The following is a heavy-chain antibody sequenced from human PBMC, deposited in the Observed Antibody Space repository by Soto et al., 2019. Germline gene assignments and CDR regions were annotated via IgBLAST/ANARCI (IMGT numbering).Heavy chain of an antibody. Sequence: PSETLSLTCTVSGGSISSYYWTWIRQPPGKGLEWIGYIYYSVGTNYNPSLKTRVTISLDTSKNPFTLRLTSVTAADTAAYFCATGSGSTYGYFDHWGQGTQVTVS. J-gene: IGHJ4*02. V-gene: IGHV4-59*08. CDR2: IYYSVGT. CDR3: ATGSGSTYGYFDH. CDR1: GGSISSYY. D-gene: IGHD5-18*01.